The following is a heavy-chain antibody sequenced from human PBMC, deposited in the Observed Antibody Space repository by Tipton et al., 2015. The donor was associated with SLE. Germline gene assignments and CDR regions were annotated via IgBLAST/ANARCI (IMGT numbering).Heavy chain of an antibody. V-gene: IGHV4-39*07. CDR2: IYYSGSP. Sequence: TLSLTCTVSGDSIRSSSYYWGWIRQPPGKGLEWIGNIYYSGSPYYNPSLKSRVTISVNTSKNQFSLRLSSVTAADTAMFYCASGTLEWSHEPDYWGQGTLVTVSS. D-gene: IGHD3-3*01. J-gene: IGHJ4*02. CDR3: ASGTLEWSHEPDY. CDR1: GDSIRSSSYY.